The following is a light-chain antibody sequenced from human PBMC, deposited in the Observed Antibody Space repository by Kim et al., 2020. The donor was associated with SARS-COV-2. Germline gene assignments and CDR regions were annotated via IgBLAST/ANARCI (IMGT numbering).Light chain of an antibody. J-gene: IGLJ2*01. V-gene: IGLV6-57*02. CDR1: SGSIASNY. CDR2: EDN. Sequence: KTVTVSRTGSSGSIASNYGQWFQQRPGSAPTTVLYEDNQRPSGVPDRFSGSIDSSSNCASLTISGLKTEDEADYYCQSYDSNNDVVYGGGTQLTVL. CDR3: QSYDSNNDVV.